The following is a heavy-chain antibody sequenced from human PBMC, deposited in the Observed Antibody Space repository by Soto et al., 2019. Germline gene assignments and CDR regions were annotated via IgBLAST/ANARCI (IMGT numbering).Heavy chain of an antibody. D-gene: IGHD2-2*01. Sequence: QSQTLSLTCAISGDSVSSNNAAWNWIRQSPSRGLEWLGRTYYRSKWFNDYAVSVKRRITINPDTSKNQFSLQLNSVTPEDTAVYYCARDLSAAAINWFDPWGQGTLVTVSS. CDR2: TYYRSKWFN. J-gene: IGHJ5*02. CDR3: ARDLSAAAINWFDP. V-gene: IGHV6-1*01. CDR1: GDSVSSNNAA.